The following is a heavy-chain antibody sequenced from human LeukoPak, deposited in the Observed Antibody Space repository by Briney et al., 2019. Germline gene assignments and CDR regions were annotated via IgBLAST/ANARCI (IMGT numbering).Heavy chain of an antibody. J-gene: IGHJ3*02. V-gene: IGHV1-46*01. D-gene: IGHD3-10*01. CDR2: INPSGGST. CDR3: ARDSHNYYGSGSYYNGDAFDI. CDR1: GYTFTSYY. Sequence: ASVKVSCKASGYTFTSYYMHWVRQAPGQGLEWMGIINPSGGSTSYAQKFQGRVTMTTDTSTSTAYMELRSLRSDDTAVYYCARDSHNYYGSGSYYNGDAFDIWGQGTMVTVSS.